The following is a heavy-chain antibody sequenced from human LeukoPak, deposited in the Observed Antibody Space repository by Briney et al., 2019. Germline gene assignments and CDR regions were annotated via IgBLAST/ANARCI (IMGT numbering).Heavy chain of an antibody. Sequence: AGGSLRLSCAASGFTFSSFGMHWVRQAPGKGLEWVAFILYDGTNKYYADSVKGRFTISRDNSKNTLYLQMNSLRAEDTAVYYCAKDPASGSYYFDYWGQGTLVTVSS. V-gene: IGHV3-30*02. CDR3: AKDPASGSYYFDY. CDR2: ILYDGTNK. J-gene: IGHJ4*02. CDR1: GFTFSSFG. D-gene: IGHD1-26*01.